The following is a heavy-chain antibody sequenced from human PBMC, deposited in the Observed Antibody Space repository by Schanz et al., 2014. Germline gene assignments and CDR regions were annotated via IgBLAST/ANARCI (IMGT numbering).Heavy chain of an antibody. V-gene: IGHV3-11*01. CDR1: GFPFSDYF. CDR3: ARIGGSVFDY. D-gene: IGHD3-10*01. Sequence: VQLVDSGGGLVKPGGSLRLSCTASGFPFSDYFMAWIRQPPGRGLEWVSYIGNGGVTIYYADSVKGRFTISRDNSKNPLYLQMNSLRAEDTAVYYCARIGGSVFDYWAQGTLVTVSS. J-gene: IGHJ4*02. CDR2: IGNGGVTI.